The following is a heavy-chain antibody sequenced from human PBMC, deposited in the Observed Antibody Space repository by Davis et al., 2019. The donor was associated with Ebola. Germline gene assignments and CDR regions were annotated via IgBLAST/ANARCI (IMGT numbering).Heavy chain of an antibody. CDR3: VKTQFLEWSYGLDV. Sequence: GESLKISCSASGFSFSSYTMHWVRQPPGKGLQYVSAISSHGDSTYYADSVKGRFTISRDNSKNTLYLQMRSLRADDTAVYYCVKTQFLEWSYGLDVWGQGTTVTVSS. CDR2: ISSHGDST. J-gene: IGHJ6*02. D-gene: IGHD3-3*01. CDR1: GFSFSSYT. V-gene: IGHV3-64D*06.